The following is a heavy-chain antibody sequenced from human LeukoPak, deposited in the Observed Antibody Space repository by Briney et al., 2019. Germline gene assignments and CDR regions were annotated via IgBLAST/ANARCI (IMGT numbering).Heavy chain of an antibody. J-gene: IGHJ4*02. D-gene: IGHD4-17*01. V-gene: IGHV3-7*01. CDR3: ARGGDYGDYDFFDY. CDR2: INQDGSEK. Sequence: GSLRLSCAGSGFTFRTYWMSWIRQAPGKGLEWVANINQDGSEKDYVDSVKGRFIISRDNAKNSLYLQMNSLRAEDTAVYYCARGGDYGDYDFFDYWGQGTLVTVSS. CDR1: GFTFRTYW.